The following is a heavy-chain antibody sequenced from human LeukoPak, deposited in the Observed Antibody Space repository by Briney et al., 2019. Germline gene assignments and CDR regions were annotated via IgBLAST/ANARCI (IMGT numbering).Heavy chain of an antibody. CDR2: IYYSGST. J-gene: IGHJ4*02. V-gene: IGHV4-39*01. CDR3: ARLMAAADNY. Sequence: SETLSLTGTVSGGSISSSSYYWGWIRQPPGKGLEWIGSIYYSGSTYYNPSLKSRVTISVDTSKNQFSLKLSSVTAADTAVYYCARLMAAADNYWGQGTLVTVSS. D-gene: IGHD6-13*01. CDR1: GGSISSSSYY.